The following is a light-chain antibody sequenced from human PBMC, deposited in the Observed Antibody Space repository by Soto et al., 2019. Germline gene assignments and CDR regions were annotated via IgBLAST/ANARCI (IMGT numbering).Light chain of an antibody. CDR2: LNSDGRH. V-gene: IGLV4-69*01. J-gene: IGLJ2*01. CDR3: QTWGTGIVV. CDR1: SGHSSYA. Sequence: QLVLTQSPAASASRGASVKLTCTLSSGHSSYAIAWHHQQPEKGPRYLMKLNSDGRHSKGDGIPDRFSGYSSVAERYLTTSRLQSEDEADYYCQTWGTGIVVFGGGTKLTVL.